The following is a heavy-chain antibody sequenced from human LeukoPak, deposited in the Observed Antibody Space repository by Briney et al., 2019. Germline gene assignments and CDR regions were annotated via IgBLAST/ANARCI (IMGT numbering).Heavy chain of an antibody. D-gene: IGHD2-15*01. Sequence: ESLRLSCAASGFTFSRFRMSWVRQPPGKGLEWIGSIYYSGSTYYNPSLRSRVTTSIDTSKNQFSLKVNSVTAADTAVYYCARDRATPYYFDYWGQGNLVTVSS. J-gene: IGHJ4*02. CDR3: ARDRATPYYFDY. V-gene: IGHV4-38-2*02. CDR2: IYYSGST. CDR1: GFTFSRFR.